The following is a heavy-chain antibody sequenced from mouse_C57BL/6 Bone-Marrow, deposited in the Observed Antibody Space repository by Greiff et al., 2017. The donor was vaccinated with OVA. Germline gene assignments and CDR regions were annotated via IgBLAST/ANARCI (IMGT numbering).Heavy chain of an antibody. V-gene: IGHV7-1*01. CDR1: GFTFSDFY. D-gene: IGHD1-1*01. CDR3: ARDAKLTTVEGLSYAMDY. J-gene: IGHJ4*01. Sequence: EVQRVESGGGLVQSGRSLRLSCATSGFTFSDFYMEWVRQAPGKGLEWIAASRNKANDYTTEYSASVKGRFIVSRDTSQSILYLQMNALRAEDTAIYYCARDAKLTTVEGLSYAMDYWGQGTSVTVSS. CDR2: SRNKANDYTT.